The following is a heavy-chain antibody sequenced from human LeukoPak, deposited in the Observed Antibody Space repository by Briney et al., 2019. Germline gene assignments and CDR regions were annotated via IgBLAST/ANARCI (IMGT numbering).Heavy chain of an antibody. CDR2: ISWNSGSI. CDR1: GSTFDDYA. CDR3: AKAYGSGGSYYGNFDY. Sequence: GRSLRLSCAASGSTFDDYAMHWVRQAPGKGLEWVSGISWNSGSIGYADSVKGRFTISRDNAKNSLYLQMNSLRAEDTALYYCAKAYGSGGSYYGNFDYWGQGTLVTVSS. V-gene: IGHV3-9*01. D-gene: IGHD1-26*01. J-gene: IGHJ4*02.